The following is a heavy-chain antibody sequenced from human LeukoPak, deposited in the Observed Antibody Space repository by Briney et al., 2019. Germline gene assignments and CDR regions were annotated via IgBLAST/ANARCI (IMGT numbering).Heavy chain of an antibody. V-gene: IGHV1-46*01. Sequence: ASVTVSCTASGYTFTSYYMHWVRQAPGQGLEWMGIINPSGGSTSYAQKFQGRVTMTRDTSTSTVYMELSSLRSEDTAVYYCARFEYSSYFDYWGQGTLVTVSS. CDR3: ARFEYSSYFDY. J-gene: IGHJ4*02. D-gene: IGHD6-6*01. CDR2: INPSGGST. CDR1: GYTFTSYY.